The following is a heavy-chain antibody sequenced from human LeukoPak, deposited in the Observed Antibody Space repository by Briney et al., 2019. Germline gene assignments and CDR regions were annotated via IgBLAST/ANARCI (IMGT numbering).Heavy chain of an antibody. J-gene: IGHJ4*02. CDR2: INSSSSYI. Sequence: GGSLRLSCAASGFTFSSYSMNWVRQAPGKGLEWVSSINSSSSYIYYADSVKGRFTISRDNSKNTLYIQMNSLRDEDTTVYYCARGPSRYHNTGGQGTLVTVSS. CDR1: GFTFSSYS. CDR3: ARGPSRYHNT. D-gene: IGHD5-12*01. V-gene: IGHV3-21*01.